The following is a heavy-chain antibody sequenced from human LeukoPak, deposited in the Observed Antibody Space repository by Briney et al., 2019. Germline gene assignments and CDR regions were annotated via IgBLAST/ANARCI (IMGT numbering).Heavy chain of an antibody. V-gene: IGHV1-46*01. CDR3: ARALDYGGNLLSPFGY. J-gene: IGHJ4*02. D-gene: IGHD4-23*01. Sequence: ASVKVSCKASGYTFTSYYMHWVRQAPGQGLEWMGIINPSGGSTSYAQKFQGRVTMTRDTSTSTVYMELSSLRSEDTAVYYCARALDYGGNLLSPFGYWGQGTLVTVSS. CDR1: GYTFTSYY. CDR2: INPSGGST.